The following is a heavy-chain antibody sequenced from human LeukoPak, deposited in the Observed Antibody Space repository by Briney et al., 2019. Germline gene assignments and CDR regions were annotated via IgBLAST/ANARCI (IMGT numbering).Heavy chain of an antibody. CDR2: IYYTGST. D-gene: IGHD6-13*01. Sequence: ASETLSLTCTVSGGSVSSGSHFWSWIRQPPGKGLEWIGYIYYTGSTNYNPSLKSRLTISIDTSKNQFTLKLTSVTTADTAVYYCAKLQGAAASSDWFDPWGQGALVTVSS. J-gene: IGHJ5*02. V-gene: IGHV4-61*01. CDR3: AKLQGAAASSDWFDP. CDR1: GGSVSSGSHF.